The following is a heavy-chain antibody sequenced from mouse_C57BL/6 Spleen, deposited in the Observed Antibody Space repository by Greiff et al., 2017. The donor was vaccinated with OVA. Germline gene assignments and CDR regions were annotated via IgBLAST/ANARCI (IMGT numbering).Heavy chain of an antibody. CDR1: GFSLTSYG. V-gene: IGHV2-2*01. CDR2: IWSGGST. D-gene: IGHD1-1*01. CDR3: ARKGITTVEGYFDV. J-gene: IGHJ1*03. Sequence: VHLVESGPGLVQPSQSLSITCTVSGFSLTSYGVHWVRQSPGKGLEWLGVIWSGGSTDYNAAFISRLSISKDNSKSQVFFKMNSLQADDTAIYYCARKGITTVEGYFDVWGTGTTVTVSS.